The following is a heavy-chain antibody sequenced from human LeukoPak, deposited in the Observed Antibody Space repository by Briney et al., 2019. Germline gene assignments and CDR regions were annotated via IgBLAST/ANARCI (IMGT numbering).Heavy chain of an antibody. J-gene: IGHJ4*02. V-gene: IGHV4-34*01. CDR2: INHSGST. D-gene: IGHD2-15*01. Sequence: GSLRLSCAASGFTISSYSMNWVRQPPGKGLEWIGEINHSGSTNYNPSLKSRVTISVDTSKNQFSLKLSSVTAADTAVYYCARSRYCSGGSRYFRYWGQGTLVTVSS. CDR3: ARSRYCSGGSRYFRY. CDR1: GFTISSYS.